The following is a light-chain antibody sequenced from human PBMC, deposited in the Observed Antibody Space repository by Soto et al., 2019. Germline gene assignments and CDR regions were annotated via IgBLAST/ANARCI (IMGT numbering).Light chain of an antibody. CDR1: QGISSW. CDR3: NQDNSFPPIFT. Sequence: DIQMTQSPSSVSASVGDRVTITCRASQGISSWLAWYQQKPGKAPKLLIYAASSLQSGVPSMFSDRGSVTDFTSTNSSLQPENFATFFWNQDNSFPPIFTFVPGTKVDIK. CDR2: AAS. V-gene: IGKV1-12*01. J-gene: IGKJ3*01.